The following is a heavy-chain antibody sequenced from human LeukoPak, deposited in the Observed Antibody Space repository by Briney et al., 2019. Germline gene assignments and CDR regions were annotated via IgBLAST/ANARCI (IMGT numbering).Heavy chain of an antibody. V-gene: IGHV3-30-3*01. CDR2: ISYDGSNK. D-gene: IGHD5-12*01. CDR3: ARDLVATYLYYFDY. Sequence: GGSLRLSCAASGFTFSSYAMHWVRQAPGKGLEWVAVISYDGSNKYYADSAKGRFTISRDNSKNMLYLQMNSLRAEDTAVYYCARDLVATYLYYFDYWGQGTLVTVSS. J-gene: IGHJ4*02. CDR1: GFTFSSYA.